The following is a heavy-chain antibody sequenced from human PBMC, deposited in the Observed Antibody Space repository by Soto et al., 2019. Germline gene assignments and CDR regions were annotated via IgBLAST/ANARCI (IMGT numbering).Heavy chain of an antibody. CDR1: GFTFSSYW. D-gene: IGHD1-1*01. Sequence: EVQLVESGGGLVQPGGSLRLSCAAPGFTFSSYWMSWVRQAPGKGLEWVANIKQDGSEKYYVDSVKGRFTISRDNAKNSLYLQMNSLRAEDTAVYYCARGPGNGFDSWGQGTLVTVSS. V-gene: IGHV3-7*01. CDR2: IKQDGSEK. J-gene: IGHJ4*02. CDR3: ARGPGNGFDS.